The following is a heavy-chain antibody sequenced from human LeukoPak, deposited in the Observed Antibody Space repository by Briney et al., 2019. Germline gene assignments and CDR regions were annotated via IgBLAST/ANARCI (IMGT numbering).Heavy chain of an antibody. CDR3: AKSGSNRFDY. CDR1: GFTFSSYA. V-gene: IGHV3-23*01. D-gene: IGHD5-24*01. Sequence: GGSLRLSCAASGFTFSSYAMSWVRRAPGKGLEWVSAISGNADNTYYTDSMKGRFTISRDDSKNTLYLQMNSLRAEDTAVYYCAKSGSNRFDYWGQGTLVTVSS. CDR2: ISGNADNT. J-gene: IGHJ4*02.